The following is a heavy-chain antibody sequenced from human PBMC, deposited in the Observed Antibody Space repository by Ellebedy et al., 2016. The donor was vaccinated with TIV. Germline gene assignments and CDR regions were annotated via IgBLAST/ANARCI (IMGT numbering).Heavy chain of an antibody. Sequence: GGSLRLSCAASGFTFSSYAMNWVRQAPGKGLEWVSAISGSGGSTYYADSVKGRFTISRDNSKNTLYMQMNSLRAEDTAVYYCAKAKGGVMGGDAFDIWGQGTMVTVSS. V-gene: IGHV3-23*01. D-gene: IGHD3-10*01. CDR1: GFTFSSYA. J-gene: IGHJ3*02. CDR3: AKAKGGVMGGDAFDI. CDR2: ISGSGGST.